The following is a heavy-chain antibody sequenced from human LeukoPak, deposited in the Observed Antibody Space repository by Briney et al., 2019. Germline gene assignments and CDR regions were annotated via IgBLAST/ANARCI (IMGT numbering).Heavy chain of an antibody. Sequence: GGSMRLSCAASGFTFSSYGMHWIRQAPGKGLEWVAVISYDGSNKYYADSVKGRFTISRDNSKNTLYLQMNSLRAEDTAVYYCAREYSGYDYGYWGQGTLVTVSS. D-gene: IGHD5-12*01. V-gene: IGHV3-30*03. J-gene: IGHJ4*02. CDR3: AREYSGYDYGY. CDR1: GFTFSSYG. CDR2: ISYDGSNK.